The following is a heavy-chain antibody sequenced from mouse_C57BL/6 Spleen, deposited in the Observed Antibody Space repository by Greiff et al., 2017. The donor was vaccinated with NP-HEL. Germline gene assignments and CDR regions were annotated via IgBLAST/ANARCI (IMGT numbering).Heavy chain of an antibody. CDR1: GYTFTDYY. J-gene: IGHJ3*01. D-gene: IGHD4-1*01. Sequence: VQLQQSGAELVRPGASVKLSCKASGYTFTDYYINWVKQRPGQGLEWIARIYPGSGNTYYNEKFKGKATLTAEKSSSTAYMQLSSLTSEDSAVYFCARGSLTGKGFAYWGQGTLVTVSA. V-gene: IGHV1-76*01. CDR2: IYPGSGNT. CDR3: ARGSLTGKGFAY.